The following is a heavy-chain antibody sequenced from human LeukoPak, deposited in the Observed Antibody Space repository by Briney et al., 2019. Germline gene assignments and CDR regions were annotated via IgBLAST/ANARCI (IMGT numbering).Heavy chain of an antibody. CDR1: GGSFSGYY. J-gene: IGHJ3*02. Sequence: PSETLSLTCAVYGGSFSGYYWSWIRQPPGKGLEWIREINHSGSTNYNPSLKSRVTISVDTSKNQFSLKLSSVTAADTAVYYCARESGGMATVAPFDIWGQGTMVTVSS. D-gene: IGHD5-24*01. CDR2: INHSGST. V-gene: IGHV4-34*01. CDR3: ARESGGMATVAPFDI.